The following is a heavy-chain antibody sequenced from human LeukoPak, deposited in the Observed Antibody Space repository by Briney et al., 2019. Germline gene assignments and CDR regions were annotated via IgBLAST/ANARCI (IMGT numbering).Heavy chain of an antibody. CDR2: IYYSGST. Sequence: SETLSLTCTVSGGSISSYYWSWIRRPPGKGLEWIGYIYYSGSTNYNPSLKSRVTISVDTSKNQFSLKLSSVTAADTAVYYCARFGDRVPDAFDIWGQGTMVTVSS. CDR1: GGSISSYY. CDR3: ARFGDRVPDAFDI. D-gene: IGHD3-10*01. V-gene: IGHV4-59*08. J-gene: IGHJ3*02.